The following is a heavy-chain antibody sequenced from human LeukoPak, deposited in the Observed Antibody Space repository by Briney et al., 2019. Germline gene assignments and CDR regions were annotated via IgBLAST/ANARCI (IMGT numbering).Heavy chain of an antibody. D-gene: IGHD5-24*01. CDR2: IYYSGST. CDR3: ASTQYGYNAY. CDR1: GGSISSYY. V-gene: IGHV4-59*01. Sequence: KPSETLSLTCTVSGGSISSYYWSWIRQPPGKGLEWIGYIYYSGSTNYNPSLKSRVTISVDTSKNQFSLKLSSVTAADTAVYYCASTQYGYNAYWGQGTLVTVSS. J-gene: IGHJ4*02.